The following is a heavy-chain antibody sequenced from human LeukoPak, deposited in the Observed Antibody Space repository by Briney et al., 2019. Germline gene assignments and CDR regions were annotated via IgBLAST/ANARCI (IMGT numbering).Heavy chain of an antibody. CDR3: ARGWTTKFTMVRGVKGGMDV. V-gene: IGHV3-66*01. J-gene: IGHJ6*02. D-gene: IGHD3-10*01. CDR1: GFTVSSNY. CDR2: IYSGGST. Sequence: GGSLRLSCAASGFTVSSNYMSWVRQAPGKGLEWVSVIYSGGSTYYADSVKGRFTISRDNSKNTLYIQMNSLRAEDTAVYYCARGWTTKFTMVRGVKGGMDVWGQGTTVTVSS.